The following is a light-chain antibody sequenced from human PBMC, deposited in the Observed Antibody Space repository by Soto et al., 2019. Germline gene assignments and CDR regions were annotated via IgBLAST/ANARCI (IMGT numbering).Light chain of an antibody. CDR3: NSFTSSNTLPYV. J-gene: IGLJ1*01. CDR2: EVS. CDR1: NRDIGSYNY. V-gene: IGLV2-14*01. Sequence: QSVPTQPASVSGSSGQSLTISCSGTNRDIGSYNYVSWYLQHPGKAPKLIVFEVSKRPSGISDRFSGSKSGNTAYLTISGLQTEDEAVYYCNSFTSSNTLPYVFGTGTKVTVL.